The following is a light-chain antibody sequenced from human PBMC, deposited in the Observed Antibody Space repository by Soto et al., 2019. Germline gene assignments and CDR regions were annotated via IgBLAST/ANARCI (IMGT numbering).Light chain of an antibody. CDR3: LQHNSYPRT. CDR1: QGIGND. J-gene: IGKJ1*01. Sequence: DIQMTQSPSSLSASVGDGVTITCRASQGIGNDLGWYQQKPGKAPKRLIYLTYSLQTGVPSRFSGSGSGTEFSLTISSLQPEDSATYFCLQHNSYPRTFGQGTKVEIK. CDR2: LTY. V-gene: IGKV1-17*01.